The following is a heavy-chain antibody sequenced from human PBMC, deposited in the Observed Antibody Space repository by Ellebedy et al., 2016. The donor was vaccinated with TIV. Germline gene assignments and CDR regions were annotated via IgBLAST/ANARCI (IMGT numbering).Heavy chain of an antibody. CDR1: CGSISSSNW. J-gene: IGHJ5*02. Sequence: MPSETLSLTCAVSCGSISSSNWWSWVRQPPGKGLEWIGEIYHSGSTNYNPSLKSRVTISVDQSKNQFSLKLSSVTAADTAVYYCARDALGIPAAMVAWFDPWGQGTLVTVSS. D-gene: IGHD2-2*01. CDR2: IYHSGST. CDR3: ARDALGIPAAMVAWFDP. V-gene: IGHV4-4*02.